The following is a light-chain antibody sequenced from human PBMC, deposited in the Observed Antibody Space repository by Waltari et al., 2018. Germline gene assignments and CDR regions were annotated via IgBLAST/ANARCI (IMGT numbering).Light chain of an antibody. Sequence: QSVLPQPPSASGTPGQRVTLSCSGTSSNIGSTTVNLYQQLPGTAPKLLIYSNNQRPSGVPDRFSGSKSGTSASLAISGLQSEDEADYYCAAWDDSLNGLVFGGGTKLTVL. CDR2: SNN. CDR1: SSNIGSTT. CDR3: AAWDDSLNGLV. V-gene: IGLV1-44*01. J-gene: IGLJ2*01.